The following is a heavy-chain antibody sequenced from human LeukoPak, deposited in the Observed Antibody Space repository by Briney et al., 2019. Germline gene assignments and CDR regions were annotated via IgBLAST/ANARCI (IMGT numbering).Heavy chain of an antibody. CDR1: GFTFSSYS. CDR3: AREGSSWYGKLTDY. D-gene: IGHD6-13*01. V-gene: IGHV3-21*01. CDR2: ISSSSSYI. Sequence: PGGSLRLSCAASGFTFSSYSMNWVRQAPGKGLEWVSSISSSSSYIYYADSVKGRFTISRDNAKNSLYLQMNSLRAEDTAVYYYAREGSSWYGKLTDYWGQGTLVTVSS. J-gene: IGHJ4*02.